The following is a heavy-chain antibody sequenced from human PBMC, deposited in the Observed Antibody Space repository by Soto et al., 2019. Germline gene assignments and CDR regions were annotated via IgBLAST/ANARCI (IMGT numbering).Heavy chain of an antibody. D-gene: IGHD6-19*01. CDR1: GASSRSNY. V-gene: IGHV4-59*01. CDR3: PREFPSSTGWSLGFDY. Sequence: PSETLSLTCTVSGASSRSNYWSWIRQTPGKGLEWIGYIYYCGTTNYNPSLKSRVTISVDTSKNQLSLKLISVTAADTAVYYCPREFPSSTGWSLGFDYWCQGTLVTVSS. J-gene: IGHJ4*02. CDR2: IYYCGTT.